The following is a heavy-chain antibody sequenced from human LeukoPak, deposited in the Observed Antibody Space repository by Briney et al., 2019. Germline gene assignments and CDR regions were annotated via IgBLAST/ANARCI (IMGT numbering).Heavy chain of an antibody. CDR2: IWYDGSNK. CDR3: ARGPYYDFWSGYYPPDY. J-gene: IGHJ4*02. CDR1: GFTFSSYG. Sequence: GGSLRLSCAASGFTFSSYGMHWVRQAPGKGLEWVAVIWYDGSNKYYADSVKGRFTISRDNSKNTLYLQMNSLRAEDTAVYYCARGPYYDFWSGYYPPDYWGQGTLVTVSS. D-gene: IGHD3-3*01. V-gene: IGHV3-33*01.